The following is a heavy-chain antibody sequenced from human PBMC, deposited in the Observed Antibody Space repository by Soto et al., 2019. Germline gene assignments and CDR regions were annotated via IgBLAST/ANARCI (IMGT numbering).Heavy chain of an antibody. J-gene: IGHJ4*02. D-gene: IGHD3-16*01. Sequence: QVPLVQSGAEVKKPGASVTISCKASGYALTNFAIHWVRQVAGQRLEYMGWIYGNDKTKVSQKFRGRVTIFRDTSANTVYMELSSLRSEDTALYYCARGDGNFPYFDSWGEGTLVTVSS. CDR3: ARGDGNFPYFDS. CDR2: IYGNDKT. V-gene: IGHV1-3*01. CDR1: GYALTNFA.